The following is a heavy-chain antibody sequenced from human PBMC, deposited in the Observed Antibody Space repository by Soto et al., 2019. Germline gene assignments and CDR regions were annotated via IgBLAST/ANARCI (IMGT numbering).Heavy chain of an antibody. J-gene: IGHJ6*03. V-gene: IGHV6-1*01. D-gene: IGHD6-19*01. Sequence: SQTLSLTCAISGDSVSSNSAAWNWIRQSPSRGLEWLGRTYYRSTRWYNDYAVSVKSRITVNPDTSKNQFSLHLNSVTPEDTADYSCPGSASVYWYYMDVWGKGTTVTVSS. CDR1: GDSVSSNSAA. CDR3: PGSASVYWYYMDV. CDR2: TYYRSTRWYN.